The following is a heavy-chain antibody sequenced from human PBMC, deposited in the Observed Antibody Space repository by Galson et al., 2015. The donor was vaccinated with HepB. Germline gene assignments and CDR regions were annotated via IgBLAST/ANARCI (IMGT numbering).Heavy chain of an antibody. CDR1: GCTSSSYG. CDR3: AKAAVYGLGTAKYYFDY. V-gene: IGHV3-30*18. CDR2: ISYDGSNK. D-gene: IGHD1-7*01. J-gene: IGHJ4*02. Sequence: SLRLSCAASGCTSSSYGMHWVRQAPGKGLEWVAVISYDGSNKYYADSVKGRFTISRDNSKNTLYLQLNSLRADDTAVYYCAKAAVYGLGTAKYYFDYWGQGILVTVSS.